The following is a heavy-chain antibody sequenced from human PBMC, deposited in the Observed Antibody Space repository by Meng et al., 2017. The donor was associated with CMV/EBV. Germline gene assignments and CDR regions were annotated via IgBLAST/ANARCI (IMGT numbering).Heavy chain of an antibody. J-gene: IGHJ4*02. V-gene: IGHV4-39*07. CDR3: ARDPSLRWIDY. CDR1: GGSISSSSYY. Sequence: QLPLQESGPGLVKPSETLSLPCTVSGGSISSSSYYWGWIRQPPGKGLEWIGSIYYSGSTYYNPSLKSRVTISVDTSKNQFSLKLSSVTAADTAVYYCARDPSLRWIDYWGQGTLVTVSS. CDR2: IYYSGST. D-gene: IGHD4-23*01.